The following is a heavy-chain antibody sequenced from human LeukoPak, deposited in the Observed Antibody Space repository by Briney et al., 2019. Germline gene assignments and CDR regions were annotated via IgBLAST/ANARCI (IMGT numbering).Heavy chain of an antibody. CDR3: AAAAAGYYYYYMDV. D-gene: IGHD6-13*01. V-gene: IGHV1-58*01. CDR2: IVVGSGNT. Sequence: SVKVSCKASGFTFTNSAVQWVRQARGQRLEWIGWIVVGSGNTNYAQKFQERVTITRDMFTSTVYMELSSLRSEDTAVYYCAAAAAGYYYYYMDVWGKGTTVTVPS. CDR1: GFTFTNSA. J-gene: IGHJ6*03.